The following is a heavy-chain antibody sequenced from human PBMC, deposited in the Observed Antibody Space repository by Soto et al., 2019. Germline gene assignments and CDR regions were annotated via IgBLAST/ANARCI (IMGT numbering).Heavy chain of an antibody. CDR1: GFTFGSYW. Sequence: EVQLEESGGGLVQPGGSLRLSCAASGFTFGSYWMSWVRLAPGKGLEWLATIKWDASEKKYVDSVKGRFTMSRDNAKNSLYLQMDSLRAEDTAVYYCARDSGYCSGTSVNHYLDYWGHGTLVTVS. CDR2: IKWDASEK. J-gene: IGHJ4*01. V-gene: IGHV3-7*01. CDR3: ARDSGYCSGTSVNHYLDY. D-gene: IGHD3-10*01.